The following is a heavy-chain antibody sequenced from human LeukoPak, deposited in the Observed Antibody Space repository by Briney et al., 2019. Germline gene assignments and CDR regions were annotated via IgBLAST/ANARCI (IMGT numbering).Heavy chain of an antibody. V-gene: IGHV4-39*07. J-gene: IGHJ4*02. CDR1: GGSISSATYY. Sequence: SETLSLTCTVSGGSISSATYYWGWIRQPPGKGLQWIGNIYYSGSTYYNPSLKSRVTISVDTSKNQFSLKLSSVTAADTAVYYCARVSYCSSTSCPHYFDYWGQGTLVTVSS. D-gene: IGHD2-2*01. CDR3: ARVSYCSSTSCPHYFDY. CDR2: IYYSGST.